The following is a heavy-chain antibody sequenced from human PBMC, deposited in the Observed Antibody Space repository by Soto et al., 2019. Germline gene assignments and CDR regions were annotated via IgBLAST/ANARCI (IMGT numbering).Heavy chain of an antibody. Sequence: QVQLVQSGAEVKKPGSSVKVSCKASGGTFSSYAISWVRQAPGQGLEWMGGIIPLFGTANYAQKFQGRVTIAADKSTSTADMELSSLRSEDTAVYYCARNPSRWWPTNWFDPWGQGTLVTVSS. CDR3: ARNPSRWWPTNWFDP. CDR2: IIPLFGTA. CDR1: GGTFSSYA. V-gene: IGHV1-69*06. J-gene: IGHJ5*02. D-gene: IGHD2-15*01.